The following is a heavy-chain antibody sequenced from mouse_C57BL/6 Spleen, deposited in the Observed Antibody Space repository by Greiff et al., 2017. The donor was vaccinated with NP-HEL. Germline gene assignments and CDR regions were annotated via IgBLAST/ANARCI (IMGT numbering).Heavy chain of an antibody. CDR3: ARDYNNYIFAY. D-gene: IGHD2-5*01. CDR2: INPNNGGT. Sequence: EVQLQQSGPELVKPGASVKISCKASGYTFTDYYMNWVKQSHGKSLEWIGDINPNNGGTSYNQKFKGKATLTVDKSSSTAYMELRSLTSEDSAVYYCARDYNNYIFAYWGQGTLVTVSA. J-gene: IGHJ3*01. CDR1: GYTFTDYY. V-gene: IGHV1-26*01.